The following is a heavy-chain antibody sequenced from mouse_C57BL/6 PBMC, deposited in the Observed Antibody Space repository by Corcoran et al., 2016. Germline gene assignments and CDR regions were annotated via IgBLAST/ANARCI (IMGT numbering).Heavy chain of an antibody. J-gene: IGHJ3*01. D-gene: IGHD2-5*01. CDR1: GYTFTTYG. V-gene: IGHV9-3*01. CDR2: INTYSGVP. CDR3: AAGLNYSNYGFAY. Sequence: QSQLVQSGPELKKPGETVKISCKASGYTFTTYGMSWVKQAPGKGLKWMGWINTYSGVPTYADDFKGRFAFSLETSASTAYLQINHLKNEDTATYFCAAGLNYSNYGFAYWGQGTLVTVSA.